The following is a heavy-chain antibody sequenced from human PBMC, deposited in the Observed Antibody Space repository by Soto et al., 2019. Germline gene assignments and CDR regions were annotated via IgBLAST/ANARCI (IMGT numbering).Heavy chain of an antibody. V-gene: IGHV3-23*01. J-gene: IGHJ4*02. D-gene: IGHD2-15*01. CDR1: GLTFNTYR. CDR2: ITGSGGNT. CDR3: AQSRETGGRLSAY. Sequence: PGGSLRLSCAGSGLTFNTYRKLLVRQAPGKGLEWVSGITGSGGNTYYIQSVKGRFTISRDNGKKTLYLQMDSLRAEDTAVYYCAQSRETGGRLSAYWSQGTLVTVSS.